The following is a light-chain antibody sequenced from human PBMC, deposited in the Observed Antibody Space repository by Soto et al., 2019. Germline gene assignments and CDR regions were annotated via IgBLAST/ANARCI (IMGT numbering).Light chain of an antibody. V-gene: IGKV3-15*01. J-gene: IGKJ5*01. CDR3: QQYNNWPPIT. Sequence: ETVMTQSPATLSVSPGERVTLSCRASQILSSNLAWYQQKPGQAPRLLIYGAVTRATGVPARFSGSESGTEFTLTISSLQSEDFAVYYCQQYNNWPPITFGQGTRLEIK. CDR2: GAV. CDR1: QILSSN.